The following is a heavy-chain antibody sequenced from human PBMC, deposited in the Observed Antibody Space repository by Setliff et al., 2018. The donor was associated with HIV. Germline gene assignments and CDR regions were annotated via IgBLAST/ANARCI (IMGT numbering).Heavy chain of an antibody. CDR1: GYTFRAYY. J-gene: IGHJ4*02. D-gene: IGHD3-10*01. CDR2: VDPEDGET. CDR3: ASPANYYYESGVCGY. Sequence: GASVMVSCKASGYTFRAYYIHWVRQAPGKGLEWMGRVDPEDGETKYAEKFQGRVTIMAYTSTVTAYMEMSRLRSEDTAIYYCASPANYYYESGVCGYWGQGSLVTVS. V-gene: IGHV1-69-2*01.